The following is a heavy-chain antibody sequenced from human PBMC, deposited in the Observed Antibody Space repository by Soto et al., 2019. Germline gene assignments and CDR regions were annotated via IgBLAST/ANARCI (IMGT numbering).Heavy chain of an antibody. CDR3: ARGRLLNDAFDI. CDR1: GFTFSSYA. D-gene: IGHD3-22*01. CDR2: ISYDGSNK. Sequence: PGGSLRLSCAASGFTFSSYAMHWVRQAPGKGLEWVAVISYDGSNKYYADSVKGRFTISRDNSKNTLYLQMNSLRAEDTAVYYCARGRLLNDAFDIWGQGTMVTVSS. V-gene: IGHV3-30-3*01. J-gene: IGHJ3*02.